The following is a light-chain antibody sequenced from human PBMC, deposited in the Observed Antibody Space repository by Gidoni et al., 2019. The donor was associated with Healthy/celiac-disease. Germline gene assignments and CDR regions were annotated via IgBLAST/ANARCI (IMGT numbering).Light chain of an antibody. CDR2: GAS. CDR1: QSVSSSY. CDR3: QQYGSSLPMYT. J-gene: IGKJ2*01. Sequence: EIVLTQSPGTLSLSPGERATLSCRASQSVSSSYLAWYQQTPGQAPRRLIYGASSRATGIPDRFSGSGSGTDFTLTISRLEPEDFAVYYCQQYGSSLPMYTFGQGTKLEIK. V-gene: IGKV3-20*01.